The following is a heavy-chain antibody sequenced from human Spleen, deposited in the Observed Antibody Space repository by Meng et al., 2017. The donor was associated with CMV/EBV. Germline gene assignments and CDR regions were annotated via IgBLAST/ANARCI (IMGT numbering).Heavy chain of an antibody. J-gene: IGHJ4*02. CDR3: ARDVITIFGVVLV. V-gene: IGHV3-53*01. D-gene: IGHD3-3*01. CDR2: IYSGGST. Sequence: GGSLRLSCAASGFTVSSNYMSWVRQAPGEGLEWVSVIYSGGSTYYADSVKGRFTISRDNSKNTLYLQMNSLRAEDTAVYYCARDVITIFGVVLVWGQGTLVTVSS. CDR1: GFTVSSNY.